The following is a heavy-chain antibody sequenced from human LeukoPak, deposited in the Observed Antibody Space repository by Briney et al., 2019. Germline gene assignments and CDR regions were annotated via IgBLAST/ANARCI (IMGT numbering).Heavy chain of an antibody. CDR3: TKSRYYDYVWGGY. D-gene: IGHD3-16*01. CDR1: GFTFGDYA. V-gene: IGHV3-49*03. J-gene: IGHJ4*02. Sequence: GGSLRLPCTTSGFTFGDYAMSWFRQAPGKGLEWVGFIRSTAYGGTTEYAASVKGRFTISRDDSKSIAYLQMNSLKTEDTAVYYCTKSRYYDYVWGGYWGQGTLVTVSS. CDR2: IRSTAYGGTT.